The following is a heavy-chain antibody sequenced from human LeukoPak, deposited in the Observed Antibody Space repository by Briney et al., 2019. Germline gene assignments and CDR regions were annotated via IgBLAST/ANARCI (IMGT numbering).Heavy chain of an antibody. CDR1: GSSISSAYY. CDR2: IYYSGST. V-gene: IGHV4-38-2*02. Sequence: SETLSLTCTVSGSSISSAYYWGWIRQPPGKGLEWIGSIYYSGSTYYNPSLKSRVTISVDTSKNQFSLKLSSVTAADTAVYYCARDDYGSGSYYLGYWGQGTLVTVSS. CDR3: ARDDYGSGSYYLGY. J-gene: IGHJ4*02. D-gene: IGHD3-10*01.